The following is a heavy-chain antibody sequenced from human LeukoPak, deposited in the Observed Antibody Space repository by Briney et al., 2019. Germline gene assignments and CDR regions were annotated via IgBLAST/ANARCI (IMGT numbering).Heavy chain of an antibody. CDR1: GGSISSSSYY. Sequence: SETLSLTCTVSGGSISSSSYYWGWIRQPPGKGLEWIGSIYYSGSTYYNPSLKSRVTISVDTSKNQFSLKLSSVTAADTAVYYCARGIQTYSSGWYVSDYYYYMDVWGKGTTVTVSS. J-gene: IGHJ6*03. CDR3: ARGIQTYSSGWYVSDYYYYMDV. V-gene: IGHV4-39*07. CDR2: IYYSGST. D-gene: IGHD6-19*01.